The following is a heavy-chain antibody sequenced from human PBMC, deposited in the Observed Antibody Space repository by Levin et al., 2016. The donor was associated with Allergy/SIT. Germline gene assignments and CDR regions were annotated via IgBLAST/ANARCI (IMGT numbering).Heavy chain of an antibody. Sequence: WIRQPPGKGLEWIGYIYYSGSTNYNPSLKSRVTISVDTSKNQFSLKLSSVTAADTAVYYCARGRQQWLGRVYDYWGQGTLVTVSS. J-gene: IGHJ4*02. CDR2: IYYSGST. CDR3: ARGRQQWLGRVYDY. V-gene: IGHV4-59*01. D-gene: IGHD6-19*01.